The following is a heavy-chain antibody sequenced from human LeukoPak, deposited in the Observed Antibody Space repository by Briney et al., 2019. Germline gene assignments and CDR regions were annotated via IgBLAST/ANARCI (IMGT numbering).Heavy chain of an antibody. CDR2: IYHSGST. D-gene: IGHD4-11*01. J-gene: IGHJ4*02. V-gene: IGHV4-39*07. Sequence: PSETLSLTCTVSGGSISSSSYYWGWIRQPPGKGLEWIGSIYHSGSTYYNPSLKSRVTISVDTSKNQFSLKLSSVTAADTAVYYCARDCSNDPYAHFDYWGQGTLVTVSS. CDR1: GGSISSSSYY. CDR3: ARDCSNDPYAHFDY.